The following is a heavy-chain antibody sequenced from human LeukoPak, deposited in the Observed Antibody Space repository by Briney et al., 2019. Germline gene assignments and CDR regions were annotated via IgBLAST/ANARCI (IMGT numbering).Heavy chain of an antibody. CDR1: GFTFRSYW. Sequence: GGSLRLSCAASGFTFRSYWMGWVRQAPGNGLEWVANIKEDGSDKYYVDSVRGRFTISRDNAKNSLYLQMNSLRAEDTAVYYCATDGPRLYIALYGMDVWGQGTTVTVSS. J-gene: IGHJ6*02. CDR2: IKEDGSDK. D-gene: IGHD5-12*01. V-gene: IGHV3-7*01. CDR3: ATDGPRLYIALYGMDV.